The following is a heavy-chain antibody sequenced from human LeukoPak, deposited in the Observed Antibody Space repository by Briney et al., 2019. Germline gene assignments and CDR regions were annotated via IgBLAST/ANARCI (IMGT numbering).Heavy chain of an antibody. D-gene: IGHD4-17*01. Sequence: PGGSLRLSCAASGFTFSSYAMSWVRQAPGKGLEWVSGFSGDGVSTYHADSVKGRFAISRDNSKNTLYLQMNSLGAEDTAVYYCAKGITGSVTTSFDSWAQGTLVTVSS. J-gene: IGHJ4*02. CDR3: AKGITGSVTTSFDS. CDR1: GFTFSSYA. V-gene: IGHV3-23*01. CDR2: FSGDGVST.